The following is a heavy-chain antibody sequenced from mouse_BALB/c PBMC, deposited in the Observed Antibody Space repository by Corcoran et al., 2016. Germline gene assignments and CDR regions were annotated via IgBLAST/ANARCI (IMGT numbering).Heavy chain of an antibody. CDR1: GFNSKDDY. D-gene: IGHD2-4*01. V-gene: IGHV14-1*02. CDR2: IDPENGNT. Sequence: EVQMQQSGAEIERPGALVKWSCKASGFNSKDDYMHWVKQRPEQGMEWSGWIDPENGNTIYEPKYQGKDSITADTSSNTAYLQVSSLTSEDTAVYYCASIYYDDAWFAYWGQGTLVTVSA. J-gene: IGHJ3*01. CDR3: ASIYYDDAWFAY.